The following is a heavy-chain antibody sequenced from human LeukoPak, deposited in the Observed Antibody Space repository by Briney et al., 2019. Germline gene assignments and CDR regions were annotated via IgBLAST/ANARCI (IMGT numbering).Heavy chain of an antibody. J-gene: IGHJ4*02. CDR1: GYTFTSYA. CDR3: ARGGDFWSRHRPDY. Sequence: ASVKVSCKASGYTFTSYAMNWVRQAPGQGLEWMGWINTNTGNPTYARGFTGRFVFSLDTSVSTAYLQISSLKAEDTAVYYCARGGDFWSRHRPDYWGQGTLVTVSS. CDR2: INTNTGNP. D-gene: IGHD3-3*01. V-gene: IGHV7-4-1*02.